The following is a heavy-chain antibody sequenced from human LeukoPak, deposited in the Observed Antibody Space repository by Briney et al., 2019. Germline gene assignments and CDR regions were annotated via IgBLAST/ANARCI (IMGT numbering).Heavy chain of an antibody. J-gene: IGHJ4*02. V-gene: IGHV3-33*01. CDR1: GFTFSSYG. D-gene: IGHD3-10*01. Sequence: GGSLRLSCAASGFTFSSYGMHWVRQAPGKGLEWGAVIWYDGSNKYYADSVKGRFTISRDNSKNTLYLQMNSLRAEDTAVYYCARSSSYYLYYFDYWGQGTLVTVSS. CDR2: IWYDGSNK. CDR3: ARSSSYYLYYFDY.